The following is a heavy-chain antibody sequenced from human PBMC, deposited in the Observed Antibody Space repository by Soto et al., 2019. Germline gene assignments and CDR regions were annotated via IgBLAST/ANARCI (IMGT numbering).Heavy chain of an antibody. D-gene: IGHD1-7*01. CDR2: MYYSGNT. V-gene: IGHV4-39*01. CDR1: GGSSSSSSYY. CDR3: ARHYAPYSEGWNYLVYYYYYMDV. J-gene: IGHJ6*03. Sequence: PSETLSLTCTVSGGSSSSSSYYWGWIRQPPGKGLEWIGSMYYSGNTYYNPSLKSRVTVSVDTSKNHFSLKLSSVTAADTAVYYCARHYAPYSEGWNYLVYYYYYMDVWGKGTTVTVSS.